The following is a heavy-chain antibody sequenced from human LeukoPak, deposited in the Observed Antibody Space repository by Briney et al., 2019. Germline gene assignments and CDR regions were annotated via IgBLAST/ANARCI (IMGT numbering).Heavy chain of an antibody. D-gene: IGHD3-22*01. V-gene: IGHV3-7*01. CDR1: GFTFSSYG. J-gene: IGHJ4*02. CDR2: IKQDGSEK. Sequence: HPGGSLRLSCAASGFTFSSYGMSWVRQAPGKGLEWVANIKQDGSEKYYVDSVKGRFTISRDNAKNSLYLQMNSLRAEDTAVYYCARDSPYYYDSSGYRLDYWGQGTLVTVSS. CDR3: ARDSPYYYDSSGYRLDY.